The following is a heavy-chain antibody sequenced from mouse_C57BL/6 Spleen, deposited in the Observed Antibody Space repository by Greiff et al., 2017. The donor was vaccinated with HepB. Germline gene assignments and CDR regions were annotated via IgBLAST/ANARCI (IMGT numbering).Heavy chain of an antibody. CDR2: INPNNGGT. CDR3: ARTGFYYGNYDAMDY. Sequence: EVQLVESGPELVKPGASVKMSCKASGYTFTDYNMHWVKQSHGKSLEWIGYINPNNGGTSYNQKFKGKATLTVNKSSSTAYMELRSLTSEDSAVYYCARTGFYYGNYDAMDYWGQGTSVTVSS. CDR1: GYTFTDYN. V-gene: IGHV1-22*01. D-gene: IGHD2-1*01. J-gene: IGHJ4*01.